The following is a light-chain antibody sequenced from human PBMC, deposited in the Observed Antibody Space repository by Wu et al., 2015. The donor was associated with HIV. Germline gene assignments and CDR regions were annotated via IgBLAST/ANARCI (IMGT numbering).Light chain of an antibody. Sequence: DIVLTQPPGILSLSPGERATLSCRASQGVSGNYLAWYQQKPGQAPRLLIYGTFSRAAGVPDRFSGSGSGTDFTLTINRLEPEDFAVYYCQEYGDSPPYTFGQGTRLEIK. V-gene: IGKV3-20*01. CDR3: QEYGDSPPYT. J-gene: IGKJ2*01. CDR1: QGVSGNY. CDR2: GTF.